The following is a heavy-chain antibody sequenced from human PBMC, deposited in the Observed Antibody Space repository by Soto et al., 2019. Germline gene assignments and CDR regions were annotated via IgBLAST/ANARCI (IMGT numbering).Heavy chain of an antibody. CDR3: ASGYCYGSTCYSSPGNY. CDR1: GFTFNDHQ. CDR2: SRNKVNSYTT. J-gene: IGHJ4*02. V-gene: IGHV3-72*01. D-gene: IGHD2-15*01. Sequence: EVQLVESGGGSVQPGGSLRLSCAASGFTFNDHQMDWVRQAPGKGLEWIGRSRNKVNSYTTEYAASVKGRFTISRDDSKKSLFLQMNSLKTEDTAVYYCASGYCYGSTCYSSPGNYWGQGTLVTVSS.